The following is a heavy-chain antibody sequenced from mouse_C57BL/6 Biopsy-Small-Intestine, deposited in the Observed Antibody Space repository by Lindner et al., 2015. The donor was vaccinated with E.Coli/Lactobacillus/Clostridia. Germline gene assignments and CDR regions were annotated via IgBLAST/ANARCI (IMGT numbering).Heavy chain of an antibody. CDR3: ARGNYGHAMDY. D-gene: IGHD1-1*01. CDR2: IDPSDTET. CDR1: GYTFTSYW. V-gene: IGHV1-52*01. J-gene: IGHJ4*01. Sequence: VQLQESGAEMVRPGASVKLSCRASGYTFTSYWMHWVKQRPRQGLEWIGKIDPSDTETHYNQDFKDRATLTVDKSSSTAYMQLSSLTSEDSAVYYCARGNYGHAMDYWGQGTSVTVSS.